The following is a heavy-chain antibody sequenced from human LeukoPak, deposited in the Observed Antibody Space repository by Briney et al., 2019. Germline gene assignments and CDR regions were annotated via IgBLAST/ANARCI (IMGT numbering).Heavy chain of an antibody. CDR3: ANGITIFGVGTPVGYFQH. J-gene: IGHJ1*01. D-gene: IGHD3-3*01. CDR2: INPNSGGT. V-gene: IGHV1-2*06. Sequence: ASVKVSCKASGYTFTGYYMHWVRQAPGQGIEWMGRINPNSGGTNYAQKFQGRVTMTRDTSISTAYMELSRLRSDDTAVYYCANGITIFGVGTPVGYFQHWGQGTLVTVSS. CDR1: GYTFTGYY.